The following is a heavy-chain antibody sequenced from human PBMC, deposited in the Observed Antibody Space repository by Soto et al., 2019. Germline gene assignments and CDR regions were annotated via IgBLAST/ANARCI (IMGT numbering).Heavy chain of an antibody. V-gene: IGHV4-4*02. CDR3: ARSKLELHYYYYYYMDV. CDR2: IYHSGST. J-gene: IGHJ6*03. Sequence: SETLSLTCAVSGGSISSSNWWSWVRQPPGKGLEWIGEIYHSGSTNYNPSLKSRVTISVDKSKNQFYLKLSSVTAADTAVYYCARSKLELHYYYYYYMDVWGKGTTVTVSS. D-gene: IGHD1-7*01. CDR1: GGSISSSNW.